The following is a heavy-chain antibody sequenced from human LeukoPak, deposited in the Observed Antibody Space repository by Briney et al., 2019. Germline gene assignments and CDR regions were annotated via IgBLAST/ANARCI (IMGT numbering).Heavy chain of an antibody. CDR1: GFTFSSFA. Sequence: GGSLRLSCAASGFTFSSFAMSWVRQAPGKGLEWVSAISGSGGSTYYADSVKGRFTISRDNSKNTLYLQMNSLRAEDTAVYYCAKDARVDTAMVLYTHFDYWGQGTLVTVSS. D-gene: IGHD5-18*01. J-gene: IGHJ4*02. V-gene: IGHV3-23*01. CDR3: AKDARVDTAMVLYTHFDY. CDR2: ISGSGGST.